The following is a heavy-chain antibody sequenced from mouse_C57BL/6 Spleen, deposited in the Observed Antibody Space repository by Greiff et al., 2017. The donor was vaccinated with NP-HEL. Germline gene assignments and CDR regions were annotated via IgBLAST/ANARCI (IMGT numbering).Heavy chain of an antibody. J-gene: IGHJ2*01. D-gene: IGHD5-1-1*01. Sequence: VQLQQPGAELVMPGASVKLSCKASGYTFTSYWMHWVKQRPGQGLEWIGEIDPSDSYTNYNQKFQGKSTLNVDKSSSTAYMQLSILTSEDSAVYYCASVYLDYWGQGTTLTVSS. V-gene: IGHV1-69*01. CDR2: IDPSDSYT. CDR1: GYTFTSYW. CDR3: ASVYLDY.